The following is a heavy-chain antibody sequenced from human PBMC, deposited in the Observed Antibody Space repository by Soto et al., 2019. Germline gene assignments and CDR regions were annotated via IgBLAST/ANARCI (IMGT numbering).Heavy chain of an antibody. V-gene: IGHV1-2*02. CDR3: ARVKVAATPHFVYYYYGMDV. CDR2: INPNSGGT. Sequence: AASVKGSCKASGYTFTGDHMHWVRQAPGQGLEWMGWINPNSGGTNYAQKFQGRVTMTRDTSISTAYMELSRLRSDDTAVYYCARVKVAATPHFVYYYYGMDVWGQGTTVTV. J-gene: IGHJ6*02. CDR1: GYTFTGDH. D-gene: IGHD2-15*01.